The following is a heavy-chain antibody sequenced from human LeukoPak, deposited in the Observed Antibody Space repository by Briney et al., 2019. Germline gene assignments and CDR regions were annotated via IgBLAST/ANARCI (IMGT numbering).Heavy chain of an antibody. V-gene: IGHV3-33*01. CDR3: ARDPLGDYYGMDV. CDR2: IWYDGSNK. Sequence: GGSLRLSCAASGFTFSSYGMHWVRQAPGKGLEWVAVIWYDGSNKYYADSVRGRFTISRDNSKNTLYLQMNSLRAEDTAVYYCARDPLGDYYGMDVWGQGTTVTVSS. J-gene: IGHJ6*02. CDR1: GFTFSSYG.